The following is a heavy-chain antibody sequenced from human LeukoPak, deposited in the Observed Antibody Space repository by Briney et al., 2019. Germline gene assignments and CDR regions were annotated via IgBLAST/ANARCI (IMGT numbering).Heavy chain of an antibody. CDR1: GFTFSTYA. J-gene: IGHJ4*02. V-gene: IGHV3-30*04. Sequence: GRSLRLSCAASGFTFSTYAIHWVRQAPGKGLEWVAVISYHGSNQYYADSVKGRFTISRDNSKNTLYLQMNNLRAEDTAMYYCARGDDTSGSYLFYFDYWGQGTLVTVSS. D-gene: IGHD3-22*01. CDR2: ISYHGSNQ. CDR3: ARGDDTSGSYLFYFDY.